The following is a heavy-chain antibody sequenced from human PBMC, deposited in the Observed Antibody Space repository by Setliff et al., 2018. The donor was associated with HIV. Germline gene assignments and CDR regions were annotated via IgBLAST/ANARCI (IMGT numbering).Heavy chain of an antibody. D-gene: IGHD2-15*01. CDR2: IYYSGST. Sequence: PSETLSLTCTVSGGSISSSNYYWGWIRQPPGKGLEWIASIYYSGSTYYNPSLKSRVTISVDTSKNQFSLKLKSVTAADTAVYYCARDLLDGTTVGVVVVTAPSWFDPWGQGTLVTVSS. V-gene: IGHV4-39*07. CDR1: GGSISSSNYY. J-gene: IGHJ5*02. CDR3: ARDLLDGTTVGVVVVTAPSWFDP.